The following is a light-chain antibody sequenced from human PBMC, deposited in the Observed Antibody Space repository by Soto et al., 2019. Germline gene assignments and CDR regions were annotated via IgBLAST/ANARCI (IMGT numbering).Light chain of an antibody. J-gene: IGKJ2*01. CDR1: QTISIY. CDR3: QQSYSTPYT. CDR2: TAS. Sequence: DIQMTQSPSSLSASVGDRVTITCRASQTISIYLNWYQQKPGKAPKLLIYTASSLESGVPSRFSGSGSGTDFTLTISSLQLEDFATYYCQQSYSTPYTFGQGTELEIK. V-gene: IGKV1-39*01.